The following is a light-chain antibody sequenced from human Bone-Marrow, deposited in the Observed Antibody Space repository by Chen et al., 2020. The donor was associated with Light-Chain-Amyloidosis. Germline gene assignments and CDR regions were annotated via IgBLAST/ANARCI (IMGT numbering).Light chain of an antibody. V-gene: IGLV3-25*03. CDR3: QSADSSGTYEVI. CDR2: RDT. Sequence: SYELTQPPSVSVSPGQTDRITCSGDDLPTKYAYWYQQKPGQAPVLVIHRDTERPSGIPERFSGYTSGTTATLTISGVQAEDEAEYHCQSADSSGTYEVIFGGGTKLTVL. J-gene: IGLJ2*01. CDR1: DLPTKY.